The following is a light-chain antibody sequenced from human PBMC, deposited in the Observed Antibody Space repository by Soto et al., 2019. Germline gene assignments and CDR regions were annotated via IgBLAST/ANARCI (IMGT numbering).Light chain of an antibody. CDR2: EVN. J-gene: IGLJ1*01. CDR3: TSYAGGNNV. CDR1: RSDVGGYNY. V-gene: IGLV2-8*01. Sequence: QSALTQPPSASGSPGQSVTISCTGTRSDVGGYNYVYWYQQNPGKVPKLMVYEVNKRPSGVPERFSGSKSGNTASLTVSGLQAEDEANYYCTSYAGGNNVFGTGTKLTVL.